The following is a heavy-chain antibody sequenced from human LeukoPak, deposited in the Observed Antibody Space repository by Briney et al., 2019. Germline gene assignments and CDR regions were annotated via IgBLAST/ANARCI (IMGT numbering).Heavy chain of an antibody. CDR3: ARERRRGIAAAGTDY. D-gene: IGHD6-13*01. Sequence: PSETLSLTCTVSGYSISSGYYWGWIRQPPGKGLEWIGSIYHSGSTYYNPSLKSRVTISVDASKNQFSLKLSSVTAADTAVYYCARERRRGIAAAGTDYWGQGTLVTVSP. J-gene: IGHJ4*02. V-gene: IGHV4-38-2*02. CDR1: GYSISSGYY. CDR2: IYHSGST.